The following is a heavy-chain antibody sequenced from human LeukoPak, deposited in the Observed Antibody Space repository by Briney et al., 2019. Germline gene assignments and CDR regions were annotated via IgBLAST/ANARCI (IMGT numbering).Heavy chain of an antibody. J-gene: IGHJ4*02. V-gene: IGHV3-33*01. CDR2: IWYDGTNI. D-gene: IGHD4-11*01. CDR1: GLILSSYG. Sequence: GGSLRLSCAASGLILSSYGIHWVRQAPGKELEWVAVIWYDGTNIYYGDSVKGRFSISRDNSKNTVYLQMDSLRAEDTAVYYCARDAGGAFGNYVNYFDYWGQGTLVTVSS. CDR3: ARDAGGAFGNYVNYFDY.